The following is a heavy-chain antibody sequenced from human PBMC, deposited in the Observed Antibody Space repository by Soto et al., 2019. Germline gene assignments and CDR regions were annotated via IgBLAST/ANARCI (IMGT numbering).Heavy chain of an antibody. J-gene: IGHJ4*02. D-gene: IGHD2-15*01. V-gene: IGHV1-3*01. Sequence: ASVKVSCKASGYTFTSYAMHWVRQAPGQRLEWMGWINAGNGNTKYSQKFQGRVTITRDTSASTAYMELSSLRSEDTAVYYCARNGCSGGSCFSDPYFDYWGQGTLVTVSS. CDR3: ARNGCSGGSCFSDPYFDY. CDR2: INAGNGNT. CDR1: GYTFTSYA.